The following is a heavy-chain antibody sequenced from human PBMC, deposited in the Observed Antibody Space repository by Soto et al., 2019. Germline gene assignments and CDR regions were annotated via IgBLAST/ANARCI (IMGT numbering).Heavy chain of an antibody. CDR2: ISSSSSYI. CDR1: GFSFSTYS. J-gene: IGHJ4*02. Sequence: EVQLVESGAGLAKPAGSLRLSCAASGFSFSTYSTNWVRHAPGTGMEWVSSISSSSSYIYYPDSVKGRFTISRVNAKNSMYLPMTSLGAEDTAVYYCARAKDQLGSWFFDYWGQGTLFTVSS. CDR3: ARAKDQLGSWFFDY. D-gene: IGHD6-13*01. V-gene: IGHV3-21*01.